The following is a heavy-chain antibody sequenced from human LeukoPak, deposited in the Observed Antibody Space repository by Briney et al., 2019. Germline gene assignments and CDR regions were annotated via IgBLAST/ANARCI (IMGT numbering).Heavy chain of an antibody. D-gene: IGHD2-2*02. CDR1: GFTFRSHA. CDR3: AKDLRKRAIPDYYYYMDV. CDR2: ISGSGDST. Sequence: GGSLRLSCAASGFTFRSHALSWVRQAPGKGLEWVSYISGSGDSTYYADSVKGRFTISRDNSKDTLYLQMNSLRAEDTAVYYCAKDLRKRAIPDYYYYMDVWGKGTTVTVSS. J-gene: IGHJ6*03. V-gene: IGHV3-23*01.